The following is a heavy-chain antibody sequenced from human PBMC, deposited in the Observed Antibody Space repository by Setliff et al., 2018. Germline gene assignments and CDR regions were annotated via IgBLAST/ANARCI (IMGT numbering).Heavy chain of an antibody. CDR3: ARGGYNGYAVSDD. CDR1: GGSISGYY. D-gene: IGHD5-12*01. Sequence: PSETLSLTCTVSGGSISGYYWSWIRQPPGKGLEWIGNIYYTGSPSYSPSLRSRGTISVDTSKNKFSLSLSSVTAADTAVYYCARGGYNGYAVSDDWGQGALVTVSS. V-gene: IGHV4-59*01. CDR2: IYYTGSP. J-gene: IGHJ4*02.